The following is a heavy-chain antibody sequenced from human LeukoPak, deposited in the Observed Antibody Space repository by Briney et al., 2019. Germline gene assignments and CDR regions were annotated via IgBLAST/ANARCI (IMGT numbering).Heavy chain of an antibody. CDR1: GGSFSGYY. D-gene: IGHD1-26*01. CDR2: VNHSGST. J-gene: IGHJ4*02. CDR3: ARGAGEWELNGFDY. Sequence: SETLSLTCAVYGGSFSGYYWSWIRQPPGKGLEWIGEVNHSGSTYYNPSLKSRVTISVDTSKNQFSLKLSSVTAADTAVYYCARGAGEWELNGFDYWGQGTLVTVSS. V-gene: IGHV4-34*01.